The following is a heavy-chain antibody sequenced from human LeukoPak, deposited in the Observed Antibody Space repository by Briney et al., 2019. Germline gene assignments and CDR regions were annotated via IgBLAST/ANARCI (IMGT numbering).Heavy chain of an antibody. CDR1: GFTISSYW. J-gene: IGHJ4*02. Sequence: GGSLRLSCAASGFTISSYWMSWVRQAPGEGLEWVANIKQDGTEKYYMDSVKGRFSISRDNAKNSLYLQTNSLRAEDTAVYHCARRQSGTYSIDYWGQGTLVTVSS. CDR3: ARRQSGTYSIDY. D-gene: IGHD1-26*01. CDR2: IKQDGTEK. V-gene: IGHV3-7*02.